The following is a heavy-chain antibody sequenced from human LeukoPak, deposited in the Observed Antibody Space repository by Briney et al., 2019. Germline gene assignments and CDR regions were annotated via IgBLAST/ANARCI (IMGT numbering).Heavy chain of an antibody. V-gene: IGHV3-33*01. Sequence: PGRSLRLSCEASGFSFSTYGMHWVRQAPGKGLEWVALIWFDGSNKHSADSVEGRFTISRDNSKNTMYLQMDSLRAEDTAVYYCARVVSYYGSSYRLLDLWGRGTLVTVSS. J-gene: IGHJ2*01. CDR2: IWFDGSNK. CDR3: ARVVSYYGSSYRLLDL. CDR1: GFSFSTYG. D-gene: IGHD3-10*01.